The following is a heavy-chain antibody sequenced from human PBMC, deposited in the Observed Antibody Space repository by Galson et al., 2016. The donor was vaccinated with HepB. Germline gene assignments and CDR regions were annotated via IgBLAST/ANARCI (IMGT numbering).Heavy chain of an antibody. Sequence: SLRLSCAASGFTFSDYAMHWVRQAPGKGLEWVAVISYDGGNKSYADSVKGRFTISRDNSKNTLYLQMNSLGAEDTAVYYCASSFYDFWSGYSRAHYYYGMNVWGQGTAVAVSS. CDR3: ASSFYDFWSGYSRAHYYYGMNV. V-gene: IGHV3-30-3*01. CDR1: GFTFSDYA. D-gene: IGHD3-3*01. J-gene: IGHJ6*02. CDR2: ISYDGGNK.